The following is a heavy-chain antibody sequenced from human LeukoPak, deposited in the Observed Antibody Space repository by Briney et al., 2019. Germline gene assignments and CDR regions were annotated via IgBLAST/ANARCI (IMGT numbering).Heavy chain of an antibody. Sequence: GGSLRLSCAASGFTFSSYDMHWVRQAPDKGLEWVAVTSYDGSNKFSADSVKGRFTISRDNSKNTLYLQMNSLRVEDTAVYYCAKDRGSGYLDYWGQGTLVTVSS. V-gene: IGHV3-30*18. CDR2: TSYDGSNK. CDR3: AKDRGSGYLDY. J-gene: IGHJ4*02. CDR1: GFTFSSYD. D-gene: IGHD6-19*01.